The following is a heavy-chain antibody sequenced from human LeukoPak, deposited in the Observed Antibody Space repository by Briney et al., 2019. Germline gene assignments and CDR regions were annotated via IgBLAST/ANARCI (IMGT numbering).Heavy chain of an antibody. CDR2: ISYDGSNK. Sequence: PGGSLRLSCAASGFTFSSYAMHWVRQAPGKGLEWVAVISYDGSNKYYADSVKGRFTISRDNSKNTLYLQMNSLRAEDTAVYYCARDWWGYSSSWGLFDYWGQGTLVTVSS. V-gene: IGHV3-30*04. D-gene: IGHD6-13*01. CDR3: ARDWWGYSSSWGLFDY. CDR1: GFTFSSYA. J-gene: IGHJ4*02.